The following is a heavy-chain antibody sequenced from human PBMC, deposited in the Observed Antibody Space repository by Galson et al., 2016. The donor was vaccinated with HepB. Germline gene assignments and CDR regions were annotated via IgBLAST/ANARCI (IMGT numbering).Heavy chain of an antibody. CDR2: ISAYNGNT. CDR1: GYTFTSYG. Sequence: SVKVSCKASGYTFTSYGISWVRQAPGHGLEWLGWISAYNGNTNYAQKLQGRVTMTTDTSTSTADMELRSLRSDVTAVYYCARWRRVEWSSGCYSYYYYGMDVWGQGTTVTVSS. J-gene: IGHJ6*02. D-gene: IGHD3-3*01. CDR3: ARWRRVEWSSGCYSYYYYGMDV. V-gene: IGHV1-18*01.